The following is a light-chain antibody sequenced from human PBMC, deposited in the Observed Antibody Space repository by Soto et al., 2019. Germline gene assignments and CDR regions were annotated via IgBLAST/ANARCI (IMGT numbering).Light chain of an antibody. V-gene: IGLV2-23*02. CDR3: GSYAGTRTFGV. Sequence: LNQPASVFRCPGQSINIPFPCSSSEVGTYTLVSWYQQHPGKAPKVILYEINKRPSGVSKRFSGSKSGNTASLPNSGLQAEDEADYYCGSYAGTRTFGVLGTGTKVTVL. J-gene: IGLJ1*01. CDR1: SSEVGTYTL. CDR2: EIN.